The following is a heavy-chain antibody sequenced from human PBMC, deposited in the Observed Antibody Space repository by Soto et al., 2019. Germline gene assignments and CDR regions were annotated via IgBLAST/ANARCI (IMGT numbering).Heavy chain of an antibody. CDR1: GGSISSYY. D-gene: IGHD3-10*01. Sequence: SETLSLTCTVSGGSISSYYWSWIRQHPGKGLEWKGYVYYSGSTNYNPSLNSRGTISLDTSKNQFSLTLNSVTAANTAVDYCARAQFYCVSGRYNNLMFDPWGQGIQVTVSS. J-gene: IGHJ5*02. CDR3: ARAQFYCVSGRYNNLMFDP. V-gene: IGHV4-59*12. CDR2: VYYSGST.